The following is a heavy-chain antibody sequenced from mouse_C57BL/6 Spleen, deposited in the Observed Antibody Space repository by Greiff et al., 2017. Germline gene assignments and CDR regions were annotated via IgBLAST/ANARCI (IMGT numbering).Heavy chain of an antibody. Sequence: EVQGVESGGGLVQSGRSLRLSCATSGFTFSDFYMEWVRQAPGKGLEWIAASRNKANDYTTEYSASVKGRFIVSRDTSQSILYLQMNALRAEDTAIYYCARDAPNWDYAMDYWGQGTSVTVSS. D-gene: IGHD4-1*01. CDR1: GFTFSDFY. V-gene: IGHV7-1*01. CDR3: ARDAPNWDYAMDY. J-gene: IGHJ4*01. CDR2: SRNKANDYTT.